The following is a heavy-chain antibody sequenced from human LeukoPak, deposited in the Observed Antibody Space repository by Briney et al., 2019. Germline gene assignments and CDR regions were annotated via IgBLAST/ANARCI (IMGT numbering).Heavy chain of an antibody. J-gene: IGHJ5*02. CDR1: GYTFTSYG. D-gene: IGHD2-15*01. V-gene: IGHV1-18*01. Sequence: ASVKVSCKASGYTFTSYGISWVRQAPGQGLEWMGWISAYNGNTNYAQKLQGRVTMTTDTSTSTAYMELRSLRSDDTAAYYCARDAGYCSGGSCYSLGRFDPWGQGTLVTVSS. CDR2: ISAYNGNT. CDR3: ARDAGYCSGGSCYSLGRFDP.